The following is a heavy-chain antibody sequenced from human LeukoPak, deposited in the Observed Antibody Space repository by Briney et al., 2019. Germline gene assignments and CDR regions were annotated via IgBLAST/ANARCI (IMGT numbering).Heavy chain of an antibody. V-gene: IGHV3-21*01. CDR1: GFTFSTYT. Sequence: PGGSLRLSCAASGFTFSTYTMNWVRQAPGKGLEWVSSISSSSSYIYYGDSVKGRFTISRDNAKNSLWLQMNSLRAEDTAVYYCVCYSAFDFWGQGTLVTVSS. CDR2: ISSSSSYI. CDR3: VCYSAFDF. J-gene: IGHJ4*02. D-gene: IGHD1-26*01.